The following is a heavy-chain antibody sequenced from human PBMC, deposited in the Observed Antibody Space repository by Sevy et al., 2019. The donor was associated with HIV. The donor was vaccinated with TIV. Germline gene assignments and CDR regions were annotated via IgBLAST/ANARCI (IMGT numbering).Heavy chain of an antibody. CDR2: IYPDDSDT. J-gene: IGHJ4*02. D-gene: IGHD3-22*01. CDR1: GYSFTSHW. V-gene: IGHV5-51*01. Sequence: GESLKISCRGSGYSFTSHWIGWVRHMPGKGLEWMRIIYPDDSDTRYSPSFQGQVTFSADKSISTAYLQWSSLKASDTAMYYCATSRSGYLDSSGYYIYWGQGTLVTVSS. CDR3: ATSRSGYLDSSGYYIY.